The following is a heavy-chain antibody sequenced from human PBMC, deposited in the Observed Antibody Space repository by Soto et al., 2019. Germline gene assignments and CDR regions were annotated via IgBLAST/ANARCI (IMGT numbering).Heavy chain of an antibody. CDR1: GFTVSTYG. J-gene: IGHJ4*02. CDR2: ISRDGGTK. V-gene: IGHV3-30*03. D-gene: IGHD2-8*02. CDR3: TGEVASGY. Sequence: QVQLVESGGGVVQPGRSLRLSCAVSGFTVSTYGMHWVRQAPGKGLEWVAVISRDGGTKYYADSVKGRFTISRDNSRNTLFLEMNRLRGDDMAVDYCTGEVASGYWGQGTLVTVSS.